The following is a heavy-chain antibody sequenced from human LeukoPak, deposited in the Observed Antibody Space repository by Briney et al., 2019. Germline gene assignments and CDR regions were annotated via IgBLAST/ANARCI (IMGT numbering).Heavy chain of an antibody. J-gene: IGHJ4*02. D-gene: IGHD6-19*01. CDR2: ISDDGRNE. CDR1: GFTFSDYT. Sequence: PGGSLRLSCAASGFTFSDYTIHWVRQAPGKGLDWVAAISDDGRNEYYADSVKGRFTISRDNSKSTLYLQMNSLRAEDTAVFYCAKGAVSGRVAGWFDFWGQGTLVTVSS. V-gene: IGHV3-30-3*02. CDR3: AKGAVSGRVAGWFDF.